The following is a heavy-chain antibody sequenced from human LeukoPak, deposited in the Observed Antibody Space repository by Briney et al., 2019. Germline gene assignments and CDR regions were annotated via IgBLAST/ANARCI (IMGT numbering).Heavy chain of an antibody. Sequence: PGGSLRLSCAVSGFTFNSYGMHWVRRAPGKGLEWVAFIRHDGTNKYYADSVKGRFTISRDNSKNTLFLQMSSLRVEDTAVYYCGRDGSDTVVVITHNFDFWGQGTLVTVSS. J-gene: IGHJ4*02. CDR2: IRHDGTNK. CDR3: GRDGSDTVVVITHNFDF. CDR1: GFTFNSYG. D-gene: IGHD3-22*01. V-gene: IGHV3-30*02.